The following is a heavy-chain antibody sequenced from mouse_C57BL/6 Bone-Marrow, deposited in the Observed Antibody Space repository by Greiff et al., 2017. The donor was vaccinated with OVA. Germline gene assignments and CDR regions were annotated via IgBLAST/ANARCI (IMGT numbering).Heavy chain of an antibody. CDR1: GYTFTSYW. V-gene: IGHV1-64*01. Sequence: QVQLQQPGAELVKPGASVKLSCKASGYTFTSYWMHWVKQRPGQGLEWIGMIDPYSGCTNYNEKFKGKATLTVDKSSSTAYMQLSSLTSEDSAVDYCAGGGGWYFDVWGTGTTVTVSS. J-gene: IGHJ1*03. CDR3: AGGGGWYFDV. CDR2: IDPYSGCT.